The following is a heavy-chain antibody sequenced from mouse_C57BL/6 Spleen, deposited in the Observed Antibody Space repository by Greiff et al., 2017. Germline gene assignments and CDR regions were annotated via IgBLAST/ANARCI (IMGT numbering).Heavy chain of an antibody. J-gene: IGHJ4*01. D-gene: IGHD2-1*01. CDR1: GYTFTGYE. V-gene: IGHV1-15*01. CDR3: TRAAYDNCEGMDY. Sequence: QVQLQQSGAELVRPGASVTLSCKASGYTFTGYEMHWVKQTPVHGLEWIGAIDPDTGGTAYNQKFKGKAILTADNSSSTAYMELRSLTSEDSAVDYCTRAAYDNCEGMDYWGQGTSVTVSA. CDR2: IDPDTGGT.